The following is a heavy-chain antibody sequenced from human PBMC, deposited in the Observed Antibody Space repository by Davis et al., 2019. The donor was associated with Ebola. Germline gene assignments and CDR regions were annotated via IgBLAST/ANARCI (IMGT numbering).Heavy chain of an antibody. V-gene: IGHV1-2*02. CDR2: INPNNGGT. J-gene: IGHJ6*02. D-gene: IGHD3-3*01. Sequence: ASVKVSCKASGYTFAGYYIHWVRQAPGQGLEWMGWINPNNGGTNYAQKFQGRFTMTRDTSISTAYMEVSRLRSDDTAVYYCARAVTISLVMDVWGQGTTVTVSS. CDR1: GYTFAGYY. CDR3: ARAVTISLVMDV.